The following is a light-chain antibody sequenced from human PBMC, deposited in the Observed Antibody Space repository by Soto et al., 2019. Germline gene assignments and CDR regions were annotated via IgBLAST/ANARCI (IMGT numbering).Light chain of an antibody. CDR2: GNT. Sequence: QSVLTQPPSVSGAPGQRVTISCTGSSSNIGAGYDVNWYQQLPGTAPKLLIYGNTHRPSGVPDRFSGSKSGTSASLAITGLQADDEADYYCQCYDSSLSGVVFGGGTQLTV. V-gene: IGLV1-40*01. CDR3: QCYDSSLSGVV. CDR1: SSNIGAGYD. J-gene: IGLJ2*01.